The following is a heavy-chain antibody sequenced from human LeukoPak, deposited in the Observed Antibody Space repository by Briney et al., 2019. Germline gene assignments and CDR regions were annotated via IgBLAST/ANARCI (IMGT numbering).Heavy chain of an antibody. V-gene: IGHV3-53*01. CDR3: ARNYYDSSGYYGLDY. J-gene: IGHJ4*02. CDR1: GFTVSSNY. Sequence: GGSLRLSCAASGFTVSSNYMSWVRQAPGKGLEWVSVIYSGGSTYYADSVKGRFTISRDNSKNTLYLQMNSLRAEDAAVYYCARNYYDSSGYYGLDYWGQGTLVTVPS. CDR2: IYSGGST. D-gene: IGHD3-22*01.